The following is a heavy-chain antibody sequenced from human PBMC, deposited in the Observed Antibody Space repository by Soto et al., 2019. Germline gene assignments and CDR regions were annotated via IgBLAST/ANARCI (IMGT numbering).Heavy chain of an antibody. J-gene: IGHJ6*02. CDR2: ISPYTGNT. D-gene: IGHD3-16*01. CDR3: VMVDNYVTPTPQDV. Sequence: QVQLGQSGVEVKKPGASVKVSCKAPGYILVNYGMAGVGKAPGQGLGWMGWISPYTGNTNSATKVQGRLTMTTDTSTSTAYMDLGSLTSDDTAVYYCVMVDNYVTPTPQDVWGQGTTVTVSS. V-gene: IGHV1-18*01. CDR1: GYILVNYG.